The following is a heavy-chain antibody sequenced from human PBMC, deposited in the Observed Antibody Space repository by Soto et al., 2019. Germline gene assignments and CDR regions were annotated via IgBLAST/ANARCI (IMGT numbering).Heavy chain of an antibody. CDR2: ISAYNGNT. CDR3: ASQGEEAIGRGYYYYYGMDV. CDR1: GYTFTSYG. V-gene: IGHV1-18*01. D-gene: IGHD1-26*01. Sequence: QVQLVQSGAEVKKPGASVKVSCKASGYTFTSYGISWVRQAPGQGLEWMGWISAYNGNTNYAQKLQGRVTMTTDTSTSTAYMELRSLRSDDTAVYYCASQGEEAIGRGYYYYYGMDVWGQGTTVTVSS. J-gene: IGHJ6*02.